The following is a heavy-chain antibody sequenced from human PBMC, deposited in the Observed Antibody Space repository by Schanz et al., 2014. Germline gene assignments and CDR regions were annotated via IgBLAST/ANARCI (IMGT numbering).Heavy chain of an antibody. Sequence: EVQLVESGGGLVKPGGSLRLSCTASRIIFGTYSMNWIRQTPKGLEWVSSINSRSNFIYYADSVKGRFTISRDNAKNPLYLQMNSLRAEDTAVYYCAGAVATIRADSFDIWGQGTMVAVSS. V-gene: IGHV3-21*01. CDR2: INSRSNFI. D-gene: IGHD5-12*01. J-gene: IGHJ3*02. CDR3: AGAVATIRADSFDI. CDR1: RIIFGTYS.